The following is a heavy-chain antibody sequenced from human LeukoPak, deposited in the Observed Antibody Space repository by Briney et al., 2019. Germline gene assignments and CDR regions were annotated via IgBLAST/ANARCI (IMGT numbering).Heavy chain of an antibody. CDR2: IATGGDT. J-gene: IGHJ4*02. CDR1: GFTFSSFD. V-gene: IGHV3-13*01. CDR3: ARSGRYSSGWPFDY. D-gene: IGHD6-19*01. Sequence: GGSLRLSCAASGFTFSSFDMHWVRQAAGKGLEWVSAIATGGDTFYPGSVKGRFTISRENAKNSLYLQINSLRAGDTAVYYCARSGRYSSGWPFDYWGQGTLVTVSS.